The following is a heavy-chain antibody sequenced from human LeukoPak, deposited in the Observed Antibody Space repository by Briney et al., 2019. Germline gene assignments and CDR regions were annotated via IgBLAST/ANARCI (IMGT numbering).Heavy chain of an antibody. CDR3: ARATETTVVGPIYAFDI. J-gene: IGHJ3*02. D-gene: IGHD4-23*01. CDR1: GGSISSYY. V-gene: IGHV4-59*01. CDR2: IYYSGST. Sequence: SETLSLTCTVSGGSISSYYWSWIRQPPGKGLEWIAYIYYSGSTNYNPSLKSRVTISVDTSKNQFSLKLSSVTAADTAVYYCARATETTVVGPIYAFDIWGQGTMVTVSS.